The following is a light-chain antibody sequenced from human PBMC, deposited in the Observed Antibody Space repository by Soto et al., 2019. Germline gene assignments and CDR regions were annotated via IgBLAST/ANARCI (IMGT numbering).Light chain of an antibody. V-gene: IGKV2-30*02. CDR1: QSLVQSDGIAY. Sequence: DLVMTQSPLSLPVTLGQPASISCRSNQSLVQSDGIAYFSCFHQRPGRPPRSQIFKVSNRDYGGAPTRSGSGAATDFVLKIIRVEAQDVGVTYCRQGTHWTMTFGQGTRLEI. J-gene: IGKJ5*01. CDR3: RQGTHWTMT. CDR2: KVS.